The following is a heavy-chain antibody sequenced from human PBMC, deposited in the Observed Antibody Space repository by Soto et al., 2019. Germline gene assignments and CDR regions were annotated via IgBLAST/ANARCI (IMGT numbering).Heavy chain of an antibody. Sequence: QVQLVESGGGVVQPGKSLRLSCAVSGFIFRNFGMHWVRQAPGKGLESVAVISSHGSEKYYADSVKGRFTISRDNSKNTLDLQMNSLRAEDTAVYYCVKERGGADFDYWGQRTLVTVSS. CDR3: VKERGGADFDY. J-gene: IGHJ4*02. D-gene: IGHD1-26*01. CDR2: ISSHGSEK. CDR1: GFIFRNFG. V-gene: IGHV3-30*18.